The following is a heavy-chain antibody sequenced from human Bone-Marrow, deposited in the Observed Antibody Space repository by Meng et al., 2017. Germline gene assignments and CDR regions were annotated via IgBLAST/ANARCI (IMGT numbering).Heavy chain of an antibody. CDR2: INHSGST. J-gene: IGHJ4*02. CDR1: GGSFSDYY. CDR3: ARGPTTMAHDFDY. V-gene: IGHV4-34*01. Sequence: QCGLGLVEPSETPALTGVVPGGSFSDYYWSWIRPPSGKGLEWIGEINHSGSTNYNPSLESRATISVDTSQNTLSLKLSSGTAADSAVYSCARGPTTMAHDFDYWGQGTLVTVSS. D-gene: IGHD4-11*01.